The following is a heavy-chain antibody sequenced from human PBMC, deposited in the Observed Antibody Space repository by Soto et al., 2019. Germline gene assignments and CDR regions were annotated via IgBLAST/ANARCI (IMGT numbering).Heavy chain of an antibody. V-gene: IGHV4-59*11. J-gene: IGHJ6*03. CDR3: ARDVREASVMNV. CDR2: IYYRGST. CDR1: GGSISSHY. Sequence: SETLSLTCTVSGGSISSHYWSWVRHAPGTGLEWIGHIYYRGSTTYNPSLRSRSTISVDTSNNQFSLKLNSVTTADTAVYYCARDVREASVMNVRGKGTPVTVPS.